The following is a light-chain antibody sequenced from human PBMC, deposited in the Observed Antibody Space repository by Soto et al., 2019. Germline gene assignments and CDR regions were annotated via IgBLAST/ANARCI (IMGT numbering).Light chain of an antibody. J-gene: IGLJ1*01. CDR1: SSDVGGYNY. CDR2: DVS. Sequence: QSALTQPASVSGSPGQSITISCTGTSSDVGGYNYVSWYQQHPGKAPKFMIYDVSNRPSGVSNRFSGSKSGNTASLTISGLEAEDEAESYCSSYTTSNTRQIVFGTGTKLTVL. V-gene: IGLV2-14*01. CDR3: SSYTTSNTRQIV.